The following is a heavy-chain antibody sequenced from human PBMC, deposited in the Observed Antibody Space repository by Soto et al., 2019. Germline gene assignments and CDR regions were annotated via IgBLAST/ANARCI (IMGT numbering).Heavy chain of an antibody. CDR1: GGSISSSSYY. V-gene: IGHV4-39*01. D-gene: IGHD3-16*01. Sequence: SETLSLTCTVSGGSISSSSYYWGWIRQPPGKGLEWIGSIYYSGSTYYNPSLEGRVTISVDTSKNQFSLKLSSVTAADTAVYYCAINLRRRFDYWGQGTLVTVSS. J-gene: IGHJ4*02. CDR2: IYYSGST. CDR3: AINLRRRFDY.